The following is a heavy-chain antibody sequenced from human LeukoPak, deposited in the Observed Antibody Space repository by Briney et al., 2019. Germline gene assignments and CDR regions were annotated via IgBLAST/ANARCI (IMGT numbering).Heavy chain of an antibody. CDR3: ARGRNSPVGNWFDP. CDR2: IHPSGGST. Sequence: GASVKVSCKASGYTLTSYYMHWVRQAPGQGLEWMGMIHPSGGSTSYAQKFQGRVTMTRDTSTSTVYMELSSLRSDDPAVYYCARGRNSPVGNWFDPWGQGTLVTVSS. CDR1: GYTLTSYY. J-gene: IGHJ5*02. V-gene: IGHV1-46*01. D-gene: IGHD1-26*01.